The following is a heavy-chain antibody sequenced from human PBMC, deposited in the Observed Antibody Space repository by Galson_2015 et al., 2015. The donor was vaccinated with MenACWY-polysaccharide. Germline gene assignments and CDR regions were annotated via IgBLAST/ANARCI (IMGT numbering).Heavy chain of an antibody. J-gene: IGHJ5*02. Sequence: SLRLSCAASGFTFSSYWMHWVRQAPGKGLVWVSRTNGDGGAPDYADSVKGRFTISRDNAKNTLYLQMNSLRAEDTAVYYCARAGAKYCRGGNCFFNWFDPWGQGTLVTVSS. D-gene: IGHD2-15*01. V-gene: IGHV3-74*01. CDR1: GFTFSSYW. CDR2: TNGDGGAP. CDR3: ARAGAKYCRGGNCFFNWFDP.